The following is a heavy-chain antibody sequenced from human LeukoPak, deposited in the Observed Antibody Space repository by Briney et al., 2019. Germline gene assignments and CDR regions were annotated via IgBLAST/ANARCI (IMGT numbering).Heavy chain of an antibody. D-gene: IGHD3-10*01. Sequence: SQTLSLTCAISGDSVSGNSVAWNWLRQSPLRGLEWLGRTYYRSKWYHDYAISVKSRMTINPDTSKNQFSLQLISVTPEDTAVYYCAQNYYGLIFQHWGQGTLVTVSS. CDR1: GDSVSGNSVA. V-gene: IGHV6-1*01. CDR3: AQNYYGLIFQH. CDR2: TYYRSKWYH. J-gene: IGHJ1*01.